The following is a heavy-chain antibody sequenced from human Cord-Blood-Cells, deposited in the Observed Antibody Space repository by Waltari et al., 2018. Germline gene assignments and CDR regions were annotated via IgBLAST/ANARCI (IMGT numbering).Heavy chain of an antibody. V-gene: IGHV1-2*02. J-gene: IGHJ1*01. CDR2: SNPRRGGT. D-gene: IGHD2-2*01. CDR3: ARVGLDCSSTSCYEYFQH. Sequence: QVQLVQSGAEVKKPGASVKVSCKASGYTFTGYYMHWVRQAPGQGLEWRGWSNPRRGGTNSARELQGRVTMTRDTSISTAYMELSRLRSDDTAVYYCARVGLDCSSTSCYEYFQHWGQGTLVTVSS. CDR1: GYTFTGYY.